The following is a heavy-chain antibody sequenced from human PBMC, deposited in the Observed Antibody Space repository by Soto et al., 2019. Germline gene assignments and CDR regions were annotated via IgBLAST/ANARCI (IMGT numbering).Heavy chain of an antibody. Sequence: SETLSLTCTVSGGSVSNSQYFWVWLRQPPGKGLEWIGSIYYSGSTYYNPSPKSRVTISVDTSKNQFSLKLSSVTAADTAVYYCARLATMVRGDKMNWFDPWGQGTLVTVSS. J-gene: IGHJ5*02. V-gene: IGHV4-39*01. D-gene: IGHD3-10*01. CDR3: ARLATMVRGDKMNWFDP. CDR2: IYYSGST. CDR1: GGSVSNSQYF.